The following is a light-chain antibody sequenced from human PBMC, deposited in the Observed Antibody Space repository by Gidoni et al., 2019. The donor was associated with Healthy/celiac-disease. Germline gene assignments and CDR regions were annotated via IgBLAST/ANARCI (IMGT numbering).Light chain of an antibody. CDR2: SNN. V-gene: IGLV1-44*01. Sequence: QSVLTQPPSASGTPGQGVPISCSGCSSNIVSNTVNWYQQLPATAPKLLIYSNNPRPSGVPDRFSGSKSGTSASLAISGLQSEDESDYYCAAWDDSLNGPVFGGGTKLTVL. CDR1: SSNIVSNT. J-gene: IGLJ2*01. CDR3: AAWDDSLNGPV.